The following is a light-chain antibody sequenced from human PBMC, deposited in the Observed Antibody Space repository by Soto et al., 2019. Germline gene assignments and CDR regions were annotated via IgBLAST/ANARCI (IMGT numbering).Light chain of an antibody. CDR2: DAS. CDR3: QHYNTYSTWT. CDR1: QSISSY. V-gene: IGKV1-5*01. Sequence: DIQMTQSPSNLSASVGDRVTITCRASQSISSYLNWYQQKPGKAPKLLIYDASSLESGVPSRFSGSGSGTEFTLTISGLQPDDFATYYCQHYNTYSTWTFGQGTKVDIK. J-gene: IGKJ1*01.